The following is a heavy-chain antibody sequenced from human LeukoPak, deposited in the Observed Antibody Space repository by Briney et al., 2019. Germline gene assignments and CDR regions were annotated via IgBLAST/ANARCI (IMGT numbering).Heavy chain of an antibody. CDR3: ASTATFDY. V-gene: IGHV3-7*01. CDR2: IKQDGSEE. J-gene: IGHJ4*02. CDR1: GFTFSSYW. D-gene: IGHD2-21*02. Sequence: GGSLRLSCAASGFTFSSYWVSWVRQAPGKGLEWVANIKQDGSEEYYVDSVKGRFTISRGNAKNSLHLQMNSLRAEDTAVYYCASTATFDYWGQGTPVTVSS.